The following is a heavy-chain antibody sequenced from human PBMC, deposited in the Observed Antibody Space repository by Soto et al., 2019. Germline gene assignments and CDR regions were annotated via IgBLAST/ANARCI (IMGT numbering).Heavy chain of an antibody. J-gene: IGHJ6*02. CDR1: GGSISSYY. D-gene: IGHD2-2*01. V-gene: IGHV4-59*01. Sequence: PSETLSLTCTVSGGSISSYYWSWTRQPPGKGQEWIGYIYYSGSTNYNPSLKSRVTISVDTSKNQFSLKLSSVTAADTAVYYCAREGLSGMDVWGQGTTVTVSS. CDR2: IYYSGST. CDR3: AREGLSGMDV.